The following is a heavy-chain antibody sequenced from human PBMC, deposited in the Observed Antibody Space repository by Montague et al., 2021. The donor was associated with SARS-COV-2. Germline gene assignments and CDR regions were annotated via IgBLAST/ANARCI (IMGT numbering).Heavy chain of an antibody. Sequence: SLRLSCSASGFTFSSYAMSWVRQAPGKGLEWVSTVSGSTTNTFYADSVKGRFTISRDNSKNTLYLQMNSLRVEDSAVYYCAKDHPVYDTSGYYHYGAFDIWGQGTMVTVSS. J-gene: IGHJ3*02. CDR1: GFTFSSYA. CDR2: VSGSTTNT. CDR3: AKDHPVYDTSGYYHYGAFDI. V-gene: IGHV3-23*01. D-gene: IGHD3-22*01.